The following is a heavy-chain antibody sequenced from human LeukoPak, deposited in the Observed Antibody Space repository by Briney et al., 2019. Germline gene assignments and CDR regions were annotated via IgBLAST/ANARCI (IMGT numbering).Heavy chain of an antibody. J-gene: IGHJ6*03. CDR3: AKDRAARGRGNYFYMDV. CDR1: GFTFSSYS. CDR2: ISSSSSYI. V-gene: IGHV3-21*04. D-gene: IGHD2/OR15-2a*01. Sequence: GGSLRLSCAASGFTFSSYSMNWVRQAPGKGLEWVSFISSSSSYIYYADSVKGRFTISRDNAKNSLYLQMNSLRPEDTALYYCAKDRAARGRGNYFYMDVWGKGTTVTVSS.